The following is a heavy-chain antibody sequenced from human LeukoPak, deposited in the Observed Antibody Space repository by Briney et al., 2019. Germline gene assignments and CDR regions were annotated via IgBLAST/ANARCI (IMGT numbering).Heavy chain of an antibody. Sequence: SETLSLTCTVSGGSISSSSNYWGWIRQPPGKGLEWIGSIYYSGSTYYNPSLKSQVTISVDTSKNQFSLKLSSVTAADTAVYYCARHEWLVPDNWFDPWGQGTLVTVSS. J-gene: IGHJ5*02. CDR2: IYYSGST. D-gene: IGHD6-19*01. V-gene: IGHV4-39*01. CDR1: GGSISSSSNY. CDR3: ARHEWLVPDNWFDP.